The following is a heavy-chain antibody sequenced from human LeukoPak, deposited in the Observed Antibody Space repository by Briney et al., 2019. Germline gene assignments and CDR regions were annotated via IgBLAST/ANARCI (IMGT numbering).Heavy chain of an antibody. D-gene: IGHD3-3*01. CDR3: ARGSIFGVVITTPFDY. Sequence: GGSLRLSCAASGFTFSSSAMSWVRQAPGRGLEWVSAISNSGDTTYYADSVKGRFTISRDNSRSTLYLQVNSLRAEDTAVYYCARGSIFGVVITTPFDYWGQGTLVTVSS. CDR2: ISNSGDTT. J-gene: IGHJ4*02. CDR1: GFTFSSSA. V-gene: IGHV3-23*01.